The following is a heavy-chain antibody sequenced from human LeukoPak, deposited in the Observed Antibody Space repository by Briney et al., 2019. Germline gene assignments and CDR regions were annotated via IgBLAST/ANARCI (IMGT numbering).Heavy chain of an antibody. V-gene: IGHV4-59*01. J-gene: IGHJ4*02. Sequence: SETLSLTCTVSGGSISSYYWSWIRQPPGKGLEWIGYIYYSGSTNYNPSLKSRVTISVDTSKNQFSLKLSSVTAADTAVYYCARGYGNPHFDYWGQGTLVTVSS. CDR3: ARGYGNPHFDY. CDR2: IYYSGST. CDR1: GGSISSYY. D-gene: IGHD5-18*01.